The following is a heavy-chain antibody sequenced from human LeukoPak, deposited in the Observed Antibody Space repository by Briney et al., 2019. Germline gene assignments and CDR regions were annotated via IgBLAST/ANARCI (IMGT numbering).Heavy chain of an antibody. J-gene: IGHJ4*02. CDR2: IIPIFGTA. CDR3: NLERDSGYTYYFDY. Sequence: SVKVSCKASGGTFSGYAISWVRQAPGQGLEWMGGIIPIFGTANYAQKFQGRVTITADESTSTAYMELSSLRSEDTAVYYCNLERDSGYTYYFDYWGQGTLVTVSS. V-gene: IGHV1-69*13. CDR1: GGTFSGYA. D-gene: IGHD3-22*01.